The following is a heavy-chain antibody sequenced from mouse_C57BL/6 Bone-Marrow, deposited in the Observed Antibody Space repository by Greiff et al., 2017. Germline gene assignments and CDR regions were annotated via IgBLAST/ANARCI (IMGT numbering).Heavy chain of an antibody. CDR1: GYTFTSYW. D-gene: IGHD1-1*01. Sequence: QVQLQQPGAELVMPGASVKLSCKASGYTFTSYWMHWVKQRPGQGLEWIGEIDPSDSYTNYNQKFKGKSTLTVDKSSSTAYMQLSSLTSEDSAVYYCARENDGTWYFDVWGTGTTVTVSS. CDR2: IDPSDSYT. CDR3: ARENDGTWYFDV. V-gene: IGHV1-69*01. J-gene: IGHJ1*03.